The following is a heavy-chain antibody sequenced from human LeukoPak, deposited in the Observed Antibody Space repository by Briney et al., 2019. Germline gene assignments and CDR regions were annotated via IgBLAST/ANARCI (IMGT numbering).Heavy chain of an antibody. CDR2: MKEDGSDE. CDR1: EFGFSSSS. D-gene: IGHD3-16*01. CDR3: VVGGAGGGYFPN. V-gene: IGHV3-7*01. Sequence: GGSLRLSCAAHEFGFSSSSMSWVRQAAGKGLEWVAKMKEDGSDEEYVDAVKGRFTISRDNPKNSLYLQMNSLRPEDTAVYFCVVGGAGGGYFPNWGQGSLVIVSS. J-gene: IGHJ1*01.